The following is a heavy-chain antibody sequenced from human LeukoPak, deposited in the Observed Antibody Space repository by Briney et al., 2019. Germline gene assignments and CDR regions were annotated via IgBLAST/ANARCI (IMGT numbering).Heavy chain of an antibody. CDR1: GYTFTSYA. V-gene: IGHV7-4-1*02. J-gene: IGHJ6*02. CDR3: ATRTTLTGNGTYYYYGIDV. Sequence: GASVKVSCKSSGYTFTSYAMNWVRQAPGQGLGWMGWINTNTGNPTYAQGFTGRFVFSLDTSVSTAYLQISSLKAEDTAVYYCATRTTLTGNGTYYYYGIDVWGHGTPGTVSS. CDR2: INTNTGNP. D-gene: IGHD3-9*01.